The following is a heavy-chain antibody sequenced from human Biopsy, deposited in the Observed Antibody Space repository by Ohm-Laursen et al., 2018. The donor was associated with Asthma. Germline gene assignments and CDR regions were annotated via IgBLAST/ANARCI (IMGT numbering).Heavy chain of an antibody. D-gene: IGHD3-9*01. CDR3: ARTYYDFLTGQVKDAFGI. CDR1: GCTFINYA. Sequence: ASVKVSCKASGCTFINYAIHWVRQAPGQRLEWMGWINAGNGNTKYSQKFQGRVSITRDTSASTAYMELTSLRSEDTAAYYCARTYYDFLTGQVKDAFGIWGQGTMVTVSS. V-gene: IGHV1-3*01. J-gene: IGHJ3*02. CDR2: INAGNGNT.